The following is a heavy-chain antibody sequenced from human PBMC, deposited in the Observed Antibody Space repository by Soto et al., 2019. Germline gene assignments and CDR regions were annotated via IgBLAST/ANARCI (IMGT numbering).Heavy chain of an antibody. Sequence: EVQLVESGGGLVKPGGSLRLSCAASGFTFSSYSMNWVRQAPGKGLEWVSSISSSSSYIYYADSVKGRFTISRDNAKNSLYLQMNSLRAEDTAVYYCARDSAVGYTGENYYYGMDVWGQGTTVTVSS. CDR2: ISSSSSYI. CDR3: ARDSAVGYTGENYYYGMDV. J-gene: IGHJ6*02. V-gene: IGHV3-21*01. CDR1: GFTFSSYS. D-gene: IGHD5-18*01.